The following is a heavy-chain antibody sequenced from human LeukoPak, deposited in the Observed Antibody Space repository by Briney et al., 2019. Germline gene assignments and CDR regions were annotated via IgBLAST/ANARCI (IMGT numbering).Heavy chain of an antibody. CDR3: ARDLSTYYCIDY. D-gene: IGHD2-15*01. CDR1: GFTFSSYW. Sequence: GSLRLSCAASGFTFSSYWMSWVRQAPGKGLEWVANIKQDGSEKYYVDSVKGRFTISRDNAKNSLNLQMNSLRAEDTAVYYCARDLSTYYCIDYWGQGTLVTVSS. J-gene: IGHJ4*02. V-gene: IGHV3-7*01. CDR2: IKQDGSEK.